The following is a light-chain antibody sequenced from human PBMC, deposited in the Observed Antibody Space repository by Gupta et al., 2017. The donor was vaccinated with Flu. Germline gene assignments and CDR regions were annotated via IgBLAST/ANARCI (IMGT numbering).Light chain of an antibody. CDR2: RND. J-gene: IGLJ3*02. V-gene: IGLV1-47*01. Sequence: QSVLTQPPSASGTPGQRVIISCSGSSSNIGSNFVYWYQQVPGTTPKLLIYRNDQRSSGVPDRFSGSKSDTSASLAISGLRPDDEADYYCAVWDDSLSDRVFGGGTKLTVL. CDR1: SSNIGSNF. CDR3: AVWDDSLSDRV.